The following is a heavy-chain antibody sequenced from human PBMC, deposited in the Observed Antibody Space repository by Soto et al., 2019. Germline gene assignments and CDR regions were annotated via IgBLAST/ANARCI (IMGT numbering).Heavy chain of an antibody. CDR2: IHYTGST. CDR1: DGSMSRYY. V-gene: IGHV4-59*01. J-gene: IGHJ5*02. CDR3: ARDLTISSTDGPLDP. Sequence: KPSETLSLTXTVSDGSMSRYYWTWIRQPPGKGLEWIGNIHYTGSTNYNPSLKSRVTILLGTSTSQFSLKVSSVTAADTAVYYCARDLTISSTDGPLDPWGHGTLVTVSS. D-gene: IGHD1-1*01.